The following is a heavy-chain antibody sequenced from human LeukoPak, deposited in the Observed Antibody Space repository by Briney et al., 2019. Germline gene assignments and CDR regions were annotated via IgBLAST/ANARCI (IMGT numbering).Heavy chain of an antibody. CDR1: GFTFSSYS. V-gene: IGHV3-48*04. CDR3: AREATTDYYYYYYYMDV. D-gene: IGHD1-1*01. J-gene: IGHJ6*03. Sequence: GGSLRLSCAASGFTFSSYSMNWVRQAPGKGLEWVSYISAISSSSTYYADSVKGRFTISRDNAKNSLYLQMNSLRAEDTAVYYCAREATTDYYYYYYYMDVWGKGTTVTVSS. CDR2: ISAISSSST.